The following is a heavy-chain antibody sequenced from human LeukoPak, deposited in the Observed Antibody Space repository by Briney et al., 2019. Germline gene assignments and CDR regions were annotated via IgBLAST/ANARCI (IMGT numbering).Heavy chain of an antibody. CDR3: ARDMWFGELPDY. J-gene: IGHJ4*02. CDR1: GFTFSSYS. D-gene: IGHD3-10*01. CDR2: ISSGSSYI. V-gene: IGHV3-21*01. Sequence: GGSLRLSCAASGFTFSSYSMNWVRQAPGKGLEWVSSISSGSSYIYYADSVKGRFTISRDNAKNSLYLQMNSLRAEDTAVYYCARDMWFGELPDYWGQGTLVTVSS.